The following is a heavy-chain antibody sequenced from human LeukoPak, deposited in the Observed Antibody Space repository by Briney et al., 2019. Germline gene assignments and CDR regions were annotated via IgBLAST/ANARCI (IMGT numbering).Heavy chain of an antibody. Sequence: SETLSLTCAVYGGSFSGYYWGWIRQTPGKGLEWIGEINHGGSTNYNPSLKSRVTMSVDTSKNQFSLNLASVTAADTAVYYCARSSDNDDYSLDYFYYMDVWGEGTTVTVS. CDR1: GGSFSGYY. J-gene: IGHJ6*03. CDR2: INHGGST. V-gene: IGHV4-34*01. D-gene: IGHD4-17*01. CDR3: ARSSDNDDYSLDYFYYMDV.